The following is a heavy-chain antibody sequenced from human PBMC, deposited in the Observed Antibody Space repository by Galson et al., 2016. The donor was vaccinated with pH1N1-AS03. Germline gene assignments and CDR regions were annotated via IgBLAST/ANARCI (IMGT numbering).Heavy chain of an antibody. D-gene: IGHD2-8*01. CDR1: GFNFDYYA. Sequence: SLRLSCAVSGFNFDYYAMHWVRQAPGKGPEWVANIHPDGSEKYYGDSVKGRFTISRDNAKNSLYLQMNSLRAEDTAVYYCFEINNGGGQGTLVTVSS. V-gene: IGHV3-7*01. CDR3: FEINNG. CDR2: IHPDGSEK. J-gene: IGHJ4*02.